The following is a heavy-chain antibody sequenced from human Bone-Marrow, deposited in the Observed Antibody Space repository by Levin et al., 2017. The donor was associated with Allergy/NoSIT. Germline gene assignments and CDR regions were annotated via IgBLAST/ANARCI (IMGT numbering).Heavy chain of an antibody. CDR1: GFSFSSYG. D-gene: IGHD6-13*01. V-gene: IGHV3-21*01. CDR3: ARGVASSSRNYYYKMDV. Sequence: GGSLRLSCAASGFSFSSYGMDWVRQAPGKGLEWVSSISGSGSYIYYADSAKGRFTISRDNGKNSLYLQMNSLRAEDTAVYYCARGVASSSRNYYYKMDVWGQGTTVTVSS. CDR2: ISGSGSYI. J-gene: IGHJ6*02.